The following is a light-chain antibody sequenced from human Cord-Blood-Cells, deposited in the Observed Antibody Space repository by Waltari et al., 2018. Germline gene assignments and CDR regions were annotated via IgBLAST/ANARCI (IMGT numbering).Light chain of an antibody. Sequence: QAVLTQPASLSASPGASASPTCTLRSGINVGTYRTDWYQQKPGSPPQYLLRYKSDSDKQQGSGVPSRFSGSKDASANAGILLISGLQSEDEADYYCMIWHSSAWVFGGGTKLTVL. CDR1: SGINVGTYR. CDR2: YKSDSDK. CDR3: MIWHSSAWV. J-gene: IGLJ3*02. V-gene: IGLV5-45*01.